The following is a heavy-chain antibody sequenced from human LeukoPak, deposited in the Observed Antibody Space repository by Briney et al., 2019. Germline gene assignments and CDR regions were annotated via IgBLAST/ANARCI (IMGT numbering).Heavy chain of an antibody. CDR2: IIPIFGTA. J-gene: IGHJ4*02. V-gene: IGHV1-69*13. D-gene: IGHD5-18*01. CDR1: GGTFSSYA. CDR3: ARDGETTGAMVPGDY. Sequence: ASVNVSCKASGGTFSSYAISWVRQAPGQGLEWMGGIIPIFGTANYAQKFQGRVTITADESTSTAYMELSSLRSEDTAVYYCARDGETTGAMVPGDYWGQGTLVTVSS.